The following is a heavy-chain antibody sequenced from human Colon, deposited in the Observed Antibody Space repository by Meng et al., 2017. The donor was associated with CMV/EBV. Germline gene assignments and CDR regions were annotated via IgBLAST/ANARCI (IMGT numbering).Heavy chain of an antibody. J-gene: IGHJ4*02. CDR1: GFTFTTYG. Sequence: GESLKISCAASGFTFTTYGMHWVRQAPGKGLECVAFIAHDGGNKDYADSVKGRFTISRDNARNSLYLQMNSLRAEDAGLYYCVASSVIAPFYWGQGTLVTVSS. CDR3: VASSVIAPFY. CDR2: IAHDGGNK. V-gene: IGHV3-30*02. D-gene: IGHD3-16*02.